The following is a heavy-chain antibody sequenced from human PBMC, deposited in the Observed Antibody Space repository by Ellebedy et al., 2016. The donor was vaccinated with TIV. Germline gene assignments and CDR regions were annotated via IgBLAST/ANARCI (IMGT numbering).Heavy chain of an antibody. J-gene: IGHJ6*03. Sequence: GESLKISXAASGFTFSTYWMSWVRQAPGKGLEWVANIKEDGSEKSYVDSVKGRFALSRDNAKNSLYLQMNSLRAEDTAVYYCARRYMDVWGKGTTVTVSS. CDR1: GFTFSTYW. CDR2: IKEDGSEK. V-gene: IGHV3-7*01. CDR3: ARRYMDV.